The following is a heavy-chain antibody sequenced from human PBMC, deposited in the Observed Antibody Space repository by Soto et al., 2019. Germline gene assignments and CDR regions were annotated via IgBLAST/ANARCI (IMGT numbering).Heavy chain of an antibody. D-gene: IGHD3-3*01. CDR2: ISSSSSLI. J-gene: IGHJ6*02. Sequence: QLVESGGGLVQPGGSLRLSCAASGSTFSSHGMNWVRQAPGKGLEWISYISSSSSLIFYADSVKGRFTISSDNAKNSAQLQMNTRRDEATAVYYCARRGLFTTSGVFRSYYYGMDVWGQGTTVTVSS. V-gene: IGHV3-48*02. CDR3: ARRGLFTTSGVFRSYYYGMDV. CDR1: GSTFSSHG.